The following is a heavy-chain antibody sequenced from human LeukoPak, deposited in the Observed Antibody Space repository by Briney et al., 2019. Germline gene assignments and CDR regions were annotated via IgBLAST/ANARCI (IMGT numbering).Heavy chain of an antibody. CDR3: ARLGYYDSSGSNWYFDL. CDR1: GYRFTTDW. J-gene: IGHJ2*01. V-gene: IGHV5-51*01. Sequence: GESLQISCKGSGYRFTTDWIGWVRQMPGKGLEWMGIIYPGDSDTRYSPSFQGQVTISADKSISTAYLQWSSLKASDTAMYYCARLGYYDSSGSNWYFDLWGRGTLVTVSS. D-gene: IGHD3-22*01. CDR2: IYPGDSDT.